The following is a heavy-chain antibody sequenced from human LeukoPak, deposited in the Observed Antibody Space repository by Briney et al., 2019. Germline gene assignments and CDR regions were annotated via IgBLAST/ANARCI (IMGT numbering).Heavy chain of an antibody. D-gene: IGHD2-2*01. Sequence: GGTLRLSCAASGFTFSSYGMSWVRQAPGTGLESVSACCGRGGSTYYADPVKGRFTISSDNSMNNLDRQMNKLSAEDTAVHYCAKDLLSHAAMVWSYWGQGTLVTVSS. CDR2: CCGRGGST. J-gene: IGHJ4*02. CDR1: GFTFSSYG. CDR3: AKDLLSHAAMVWSY. V-gene: IGHV3-23*01.